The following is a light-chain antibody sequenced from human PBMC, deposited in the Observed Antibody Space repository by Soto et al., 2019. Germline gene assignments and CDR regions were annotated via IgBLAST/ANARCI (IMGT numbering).Light chain of an antibody. CDR2: LGS. J-gene: IGKJ1*01. CDR3: IQTIQTPWA. V-gene: IGKV2-28*01. CDR1: QSLLYSNGHNY. Sequence: DVVLTQSPLSLPVTPGEPASISCRSSQSLLYSNGHNYLDWYLQKPGQSPQLLIYLGSDRSSGVTDKFSDSGSGTDFTLKISRVEAEDVGVYYCIQTIQTPWAFRKGTKVEIK.